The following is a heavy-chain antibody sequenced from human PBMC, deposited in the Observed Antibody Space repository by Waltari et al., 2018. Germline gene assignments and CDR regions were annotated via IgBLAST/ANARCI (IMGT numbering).Heavy chain of an antibody. D-gene: IGHD3-22*01. CDR2: IYYSGST. V-gene: IGHV4-59*01. CDR3: ARAGYYDSSGYPN. Sequence: QVQLQESGPGLVKPSETLSLTCTVSGGSISSYYWSWIRQPPGKGLEWIGYIYYSGSTNYNPSLKSRVTISVDTSKNQFSLKLSSVTAADTAVYYCARAGYYDSSGYPNWGQGTLVTVSS. J-gene: IGHJ4*02. CDR1: GGSISSYY.